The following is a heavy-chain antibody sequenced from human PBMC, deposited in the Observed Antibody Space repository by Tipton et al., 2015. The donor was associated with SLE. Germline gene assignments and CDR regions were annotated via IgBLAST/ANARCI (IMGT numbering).Heavy chain of an antibody. CDR1: GGSISISNYY. J-gene: IGHJ3*02. Sequence: TLSLTCIVSGGSISISNYYWGWIRQPPGKGPEWIGSIHYSGKTYYNSSLKSRVTISVDKSKNQFSLKLSSMTAADTAVYYCASPEAFDIWGQGTMVTVSS. CDR3: ASPEAFDI. V-gene: IGHV4-39*01. CDR2: IHYSGKT.